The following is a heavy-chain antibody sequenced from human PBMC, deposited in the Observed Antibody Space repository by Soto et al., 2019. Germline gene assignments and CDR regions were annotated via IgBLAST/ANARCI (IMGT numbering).Heavy chain of an antibody. CDR1: GLTFSNFG. CDR3: VKEGWSIVVLLSRRGVFDI. CDR2: ISSDGSYK. Sequence: QVQLVESGGGVVQPGRSLRLSCAASGLTFSNFGMHWVRQAPGKGLEWVTIISSDGSYKYYADSVKGRFTISRDNSRNTLYLQKSSLRAEDTAVYYCVKEGWSIVVLLSRRGVFDIWGPGAMDTVSS. V-gene: IGHV3-30*18. D-gene: IGHD2-2*01. J-gene: IGHJ3*02.